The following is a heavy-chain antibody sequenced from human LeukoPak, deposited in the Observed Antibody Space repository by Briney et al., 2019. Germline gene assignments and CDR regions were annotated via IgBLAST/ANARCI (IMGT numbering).Heavy chain of an antibody. D-gene: IGHD6-13*01. J-gene: IGHJ4*02. CDR1: GYSLTNNW. CDR2: IYPGDSDT. V-gene: IGHV5-51*01. CDR3: ARLSSSAGPVGY. Sequence: GESLKISCKVSGYSLTNNWIGWVRQVPGKGLEWMGIIYPGDSDTRYSPSFQGQVTISADKSISTAYLQWSSLKASDTAMYYCARLSSSAGPVGYWGQGTLVTVSS.